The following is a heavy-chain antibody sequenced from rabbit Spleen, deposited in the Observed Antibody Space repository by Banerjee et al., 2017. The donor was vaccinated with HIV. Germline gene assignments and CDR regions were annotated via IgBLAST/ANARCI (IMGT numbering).Heavy chain of an antibody. CDR3: GRAGEGGYGYLDL. J-gene: IGHJ4*01. D-gene: IGHD2-1*01. CDR1: GLDFSNSYW. Sequence: QEQLVESGGDLVQPEGSLTLTCKASGLDFSNSYWICWVRQAPGKGLEWIACIYVGSGGGTKYASWAKGRFTISKTSSTTVTLEMTSLTVADTATFFCGRAGEGGYGYLDLWGPGTLVTVS. CDR2: IYVGSGGGT. V-gene: IGHV1S45*01.